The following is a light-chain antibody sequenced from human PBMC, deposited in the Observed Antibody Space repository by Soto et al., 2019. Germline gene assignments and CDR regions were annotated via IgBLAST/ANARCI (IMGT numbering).Light chain of an antibody. CDR2: AAS. CDR3: QQSYSTPPYT. J-gene: IGKJ2*01. V-gene: IGKV1-39*01. Sequence: DIPMTQSPSSLSASVGDRVTITCRASQSISSYLNWYQHKPGKAPKLLIYAASSLQSGVPSRFSGSGSGTDFTLTISSLQPEDFATYYCQQSYSTPPYTFGQGTKLEIK. CDR1: QSISSY.